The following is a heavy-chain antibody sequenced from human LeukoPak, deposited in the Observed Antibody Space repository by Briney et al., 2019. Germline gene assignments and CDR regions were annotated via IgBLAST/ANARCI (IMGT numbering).Heavy chain of an antibody. V-gene: IGHV3-74*01. J-gene: IGHJ3*02. CDR1: GFTFSSYW. D-gene: IGHD6-19*01. Sequence: GGSLRLSCAASGFTFSSYWMHWVRQAPGKGLVWVSRINSDGSSTSYADSVKGRFTISRDNAKNTLYLQMNSLRVEDTAVYYCARVGSSGWFRGAFDIWSQGTMVTVSS. CDR3: ARVGSSGWFRGAFDI. CDR2: INSDGSST.